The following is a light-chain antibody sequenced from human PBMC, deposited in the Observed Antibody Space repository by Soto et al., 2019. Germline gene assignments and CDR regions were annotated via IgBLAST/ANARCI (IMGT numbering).Light chain of an antibody. CDR2: EVS. CDR3: SSYTSSSFWV. CDR1: SSDVGGYNY. Sequence: QSALTQPASVSGSPGQSITISCTGTSSDVGGYNYVSWYQQHPGEAPKLMIYEVSNRPSGVSNRFSGSKSGNTASLTISGLQAEDEADYYCSSYTSSSFWVFGGGTKLTVL. V-gene: IGLV2-14*01. J-gene: IGLJ3*02.